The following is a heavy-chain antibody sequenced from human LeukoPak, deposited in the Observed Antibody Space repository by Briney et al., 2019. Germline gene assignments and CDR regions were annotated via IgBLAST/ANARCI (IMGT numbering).Heavy chain of an antibody. V-gene: IGHV3-21*01. D-gene: IGHD6-19*01. CDR2: ISSSSSYI. J-gene: IGHJ4*02. CDR3: ARDILWYSSGWDPDY. CDR1: GFTFSSYS. Sequence: GGSLRLSCAASGFTFSSYSMNWVRQAPGKGLEWVSSISSSSSYIYYADSVKGRFTISRDNAKNSLYLQMNSLRAEDTAVYYWARDILWYSSGWDPDYWSQGTLVTVSS.